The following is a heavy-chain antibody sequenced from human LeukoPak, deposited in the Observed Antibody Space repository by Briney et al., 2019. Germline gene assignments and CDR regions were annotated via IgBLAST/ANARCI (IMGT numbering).Heavy chain of an antibody. Sequence: GGSLRLSCAASGFTFSSYSMNWVRQAPGKGLEWVAVISYDGSNKYYADSVKGRFTISRDNSKNTLYLQMNSLRAEDTAVYYCARGEDSSSYYYFDYWGQGTLVTVSS. CDR2: ISYDGSNK. D-gene: IGHD6-13*01. CDR1: GFTFSSYS. V-gene: IGHV3-30*03. CDR3: ARGEDSSSYYYFDY. J-gene: IGHJ4*02.